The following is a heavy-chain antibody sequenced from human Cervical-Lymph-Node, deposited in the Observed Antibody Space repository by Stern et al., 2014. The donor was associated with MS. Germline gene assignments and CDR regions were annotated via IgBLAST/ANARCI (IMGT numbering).Heavy chain of an antibody. Sequence: VQLVQSGPGLVKPSETLSLTPTVSGVSINTYYLSSIRQPPGQGLEWIGWIYYSGSTNYNPSLKSRVTISMDTSKNQFSLKLTSVTAADTAVYYCARGGGRTYFDYWGQGTLVTVSS. CDR1: GVSINTYY. D-gene: IGHD3-16*01. V-gene: IGHV4-59*01. CDR2: IYYSGST. CDR3: ARGGGRTYFDY. J-gene: IGHJ4*02.